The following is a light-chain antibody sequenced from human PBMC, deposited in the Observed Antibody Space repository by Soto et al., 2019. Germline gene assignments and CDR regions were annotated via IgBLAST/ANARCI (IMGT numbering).Light chain of an antibody. V-gene: IGKV1-39*01. CDR1: QSISSY. CDR2: AAS. CDR3: QQSYISPYT. J-gene: IGKJ2*01. Sequence: DIQMTQSPSSLSASVGDRVTITCRASQSISSYLNWYQQKPGKAPKLLIYAASRLQSGVPSRFSGSGSVTDFTLTIRSLQPEDFATYYCQQSYISPYTFGQGTKLEIK.